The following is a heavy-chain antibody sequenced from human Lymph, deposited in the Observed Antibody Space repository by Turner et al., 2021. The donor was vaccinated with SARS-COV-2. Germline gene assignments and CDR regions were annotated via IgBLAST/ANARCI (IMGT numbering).Heavy chain of an antibody. CDR3: ARVVGGFGELGYYYYYGMDV. Sequence: QVQLVQSGAEVKKPGSSVKVSCKASGGTFSSYAISWVRQAPGQGLEWMGGIIPILRIATYAQKFRGRVTITADKSTSPAYMGLSSLGSEDTAVFYCARVVGGFGELGYYYYYGMDVWGQGTTVTVSS. D-gene: IGHD3-10*01. CDR2: IIPILRIA. CDR1: GGTFSSYA. J-gene: IGHJ6*02. V-gene: IGHV1-69*10.